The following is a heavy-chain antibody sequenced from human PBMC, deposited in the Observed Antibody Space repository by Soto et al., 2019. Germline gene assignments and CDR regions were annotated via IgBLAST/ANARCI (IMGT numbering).Heavy chain of an antibody. J-gene: IGHJ4*02. CDR1: GFTFSGYT. V-gene: IGHV1-3*05. CDR3: AREGGWYVDY. D-gene: IGHD6-19*01. CDR2: IKADNTNT. Sequence: QVQLVQSGAEEKKPGASVKVSCKASGFTFSGYTIHWVRQAPGQRLEWMGWIKADNTNTKYSQKFQGRVTITRDTSASTVYMGLSSLRSEDTAVYYCAREGGWYVDYWGQGTLVTVSS.